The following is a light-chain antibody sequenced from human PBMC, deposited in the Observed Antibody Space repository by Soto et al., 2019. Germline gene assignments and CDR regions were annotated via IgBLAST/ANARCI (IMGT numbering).Light chain of an antibody. Sequence: DIQMTQSPSTLSASVGDRFTITCRASQSISSWLAWYQQKPGKAPKLLIYDASSLESGVPSRFSGSGSGTEFTLTISSLQPDDFATYYCQQYNSSLWTFGQGTKVDIK. CDR1: QSISSW. J-gene: IGKJ1*01. CDR3: QQYNSSLWT. CDR2: DAS. V-gene: IGKV1-5*01.